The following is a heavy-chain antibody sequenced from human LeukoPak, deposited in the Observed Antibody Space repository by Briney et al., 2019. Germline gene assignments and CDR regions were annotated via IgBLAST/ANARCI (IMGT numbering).Heavy chain of an antibody. V-gene: IGHV3-11*01. J-gene: IGHJ6*02. CDR3: ARVVARVYYYGMDV. CDR1: GFTFSDYY. D-gene: IGHD5-12*01. Sequence: GGSLRLSCAASGFTFSDYYMSWIRQAPGKGLEWVSYISSSGSTIYYADSVKGRFTISRDNAKNSLYLQMNSLRAEDTAVYYCARVVARVYYYGMDVWGQGTTVTVSS. CDR2: ISSSGSTI.